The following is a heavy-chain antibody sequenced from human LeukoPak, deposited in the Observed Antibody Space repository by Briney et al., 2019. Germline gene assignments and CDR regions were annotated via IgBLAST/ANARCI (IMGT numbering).Heavy chain of an antibody. Sequence: PSETLSLTCSVSGYSISSGYYWGWIRQPPGKGLEWIGSIYHSGSTYYNPSLKSRVTISVHTSKNQFSLKLISVTAADTAVYYCARAVIAAGNWFDPWGQGTLVTVSS. D-gene: IGHD6-13*01. V-gene: IGHV4-38-2*02. J-gene: IGHJ5*02. CDR3: ARAVIAAGNWFDP. CDR1: GYSISSGYY. CDR2: IYHSGST.